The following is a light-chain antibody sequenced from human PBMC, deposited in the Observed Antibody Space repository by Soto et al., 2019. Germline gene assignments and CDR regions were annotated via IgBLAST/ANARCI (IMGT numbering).Light chain of an antibody. Sequence: NFMLTQPHSVSESPWKTVTISCTRSSGSIASHYVQWYQQRPGSAPNTVIYEGNQRPSGVPDRFSGSIDSSSNSASLTISGLMTEDEADYYCQSYDSNNQGVFGGGTKVTVL. CDR2: EGN. J-gene: IGLJ2*01. CDR1: SGSIASHY. V-gene: IGLV6-57*04. CDR3: QSYDSNNQGV.